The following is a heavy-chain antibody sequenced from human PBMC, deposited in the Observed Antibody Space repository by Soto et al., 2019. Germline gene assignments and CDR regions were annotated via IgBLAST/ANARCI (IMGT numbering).Heavy chain of an antibody. D-gene: IGHD2-15*01. CDR1: GGTFSSYA. V-gene: IGHV1-69*12. Sequence: QVQLVQSGAEVKKPGSSVKVSCKASGGTFSSYAISWVRQATGQGLEWMGGIIPIFRTADYAQKFQCRVTITADESTSKAYMELRSLRSEDTAVYYCASVETQRYYSGMDVWGQGTTFTVSS. CDR2: IIPIFRTA. J-gene: IGHJ6*02. CDR3: ASVETQRYYSGMDV.